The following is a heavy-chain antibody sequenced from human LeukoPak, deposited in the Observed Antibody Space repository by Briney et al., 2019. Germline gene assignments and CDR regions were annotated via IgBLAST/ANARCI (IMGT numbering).Heavy chain of an antibody. CDR1: GFTFSDHY. J-gene: IGHJ3*02. V-gene: IGHV3-72*01. D-gene: IGHD1-1*01. CDR2: TRNKANSYTT. Sequence: GGSLRLSCAASGFTFSDHYMDWVRQAPGKGLEWVGRTRNKANSYTTEYAASVKGRFTISRDDSKNSLYLQMNSLKTEDPAVYYCARETVDDAFDIWGQGTMVTVSS. CDR3: ARETVDDAFDI.